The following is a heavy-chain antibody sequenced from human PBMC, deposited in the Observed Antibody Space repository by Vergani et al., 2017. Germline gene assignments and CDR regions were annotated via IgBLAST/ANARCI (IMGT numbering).Heavy chain of an antibody. CDR1: GFPFSSYA. D-gene: IGHD6-19*01. CDR3: ARAGAVADPDY. Sequence: QVQLVESGGGVVQPGRSLRLSCAASGFPFSSYAMHWVRQAPGKGLEWVAVISYDGSNKYYADSVKGRFTISRDNSKNTLYLQMNSLRAEDTAVYYCARAGAVADPDYWGQGTLVTVSS. CDR2: ISYDGSNK. J-gene: IGHJ4*02. V-gene: IGHV3-30*04.